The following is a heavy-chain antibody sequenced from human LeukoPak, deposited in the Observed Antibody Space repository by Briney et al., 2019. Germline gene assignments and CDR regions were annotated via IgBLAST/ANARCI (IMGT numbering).Heavy chain of an antibody. CDR2: INPNSCGT. V-gene: IGHV1-2*02. J-gene: IGHJ4*02. Sequence: ASVKVSCKASGYTFTVYYLHWVRQAPRQGLEWMGWINPNSCGTNYAQKFQGRVTMTRDTSINTAYMDLSRLRSDDTAVYYCARDRGTWTGDYFDYWGQGTLVTVSS. D-gene: IGHD3-10*01. CDR3: ARDRGTWTGDYFDY. CDR1: GYTFTVYY.